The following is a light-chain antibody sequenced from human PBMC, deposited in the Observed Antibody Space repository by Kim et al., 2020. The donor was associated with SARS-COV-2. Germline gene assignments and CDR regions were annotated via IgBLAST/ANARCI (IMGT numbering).Light chain of an antibody. CDR2: AAS. CDR1: QSVSSH. CDR3: QQYNSGGT. V-gene: IGKV3-15*01. J-gene: IGKJ1*01. Sequence: EIVMTQSPATLSVSPGERATLSCRASQSVSSHLAWYQQKPGQAPRLIIYAASTRATGIPARFSGSASGTDFTLTISGLQSEDFALYYCQQYNSGGTFGQGTKVDIK.